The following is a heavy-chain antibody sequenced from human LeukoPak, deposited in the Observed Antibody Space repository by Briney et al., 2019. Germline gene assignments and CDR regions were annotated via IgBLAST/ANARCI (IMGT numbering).Heavy chain of an antibody. V-gene: IGHV3-23*01. CDR2: ISGSGGST. D-gene: IGHD6-13*01. Sequence: PGGSLRLSCAASGFTFSSYAMSWVRQAPGKGLEWVSAISGSGGSTYYADSVKGRFTTSRDNSKNTLYLQMNSLRAEDTAVYYCANGAAAGTYAFDIWGQGTMVTVSS. CDR3: ANGAAAGTYAFDI. J-gene: IGHJ3*02. CDR1: GFTFSSYA.